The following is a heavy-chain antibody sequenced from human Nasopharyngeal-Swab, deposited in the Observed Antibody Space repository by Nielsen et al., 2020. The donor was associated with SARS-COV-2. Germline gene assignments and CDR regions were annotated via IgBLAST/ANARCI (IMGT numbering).Heavy chain of an antibody. J-gene: IGHJ4*02. D-gene: IGHD1-1*01. V-gene: IGHV4-30-2*01. Sequence: WIRQPPGKGLEWVGYIYHTGSTYYNPSLKSRVTIPVDRSKNQFSLKLSSVTAADTAVYYCARLSSTGSIYYFDYWGQGTLVTVSS. CDR2: IYHTGST. CDR3: ARLSSTGSIYYFDY.